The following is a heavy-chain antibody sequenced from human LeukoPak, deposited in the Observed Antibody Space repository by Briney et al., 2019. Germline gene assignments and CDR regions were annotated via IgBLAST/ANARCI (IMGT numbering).Heavy chain of an antibody. Sequence: SETLSLTCAVYGGSFSDNDWSWIRQPPGKGLEWIGEINHSGSTHYNPSLKSRVTISVDTSMTQFSLKLASVTAADTAVYYCARRLWFGELSTLYYYSYHMDVWGKGTTVTISS. CDR2: INHSGST. V-gene: IGHV4-34*01. D-gene: IGHD3-10*01. CDR1: GGSFSDND. J-gene: IGHJ6*03. CDR3: ARRLWFGELSTLYYYSYHMDV.